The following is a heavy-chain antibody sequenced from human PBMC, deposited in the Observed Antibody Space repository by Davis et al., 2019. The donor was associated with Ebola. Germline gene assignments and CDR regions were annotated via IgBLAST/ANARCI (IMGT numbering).Heavy chain of an antibody. D-gene: IGHD5-24*01. J-gene: IGHJ3*02. Sequence: SETLSLTCAVYGGSFSGYYWSWIRQAPGKGLEWIGEINHSGSTNYNPSLKSRVTISVDTSKNQFSLKLSSVIAADTAVYYCVGGRWLIWGRGTMVTVSS. CDR1: GGSFSGYY. CDR2: INHSGST. V-gene: IGHV4-34*01. CDR3: VGGRWLI.